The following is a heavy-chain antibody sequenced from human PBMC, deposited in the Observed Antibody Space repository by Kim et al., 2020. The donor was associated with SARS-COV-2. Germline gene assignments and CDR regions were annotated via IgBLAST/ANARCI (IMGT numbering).Heavy chain of an antibody. CDR2: IDPSDSYT. D-gene: IGHD6-13*01. CDR3: ARLSYSSSWYSRWFDP. V-gene: IGHV5-10-1*01. J-gene: IGHJ5*02. Sequence: GESLKISCKGSRYSFTSYWISWVRQMPGKGLEWMGRIDPSDSYTNYSPSFQGHVTISADKSISTAYLQWSSLKASDTAMYYCARLSYSSSWYSRWFDPWGQGTLVTLSS. CDR1: RYSFTSYW.